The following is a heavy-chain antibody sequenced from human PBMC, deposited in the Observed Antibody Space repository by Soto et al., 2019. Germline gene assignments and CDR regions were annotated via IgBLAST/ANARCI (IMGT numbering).Heavy chain of an antibody. J-gene: IGHJ4*02. CDR2: IYYSGST. CDR1: GGSISSYY. D-gene: IGHD3-22*01. V-gene: IGHV4-59*01. Sequence: SETLSLTCTVSGGSISSYYWSWIRQPPGKGLEWIGYIYYSGSTNYNPSLKSRVTISVDTSKNQFSLKLSSVTAADTAVYYCAREGYYDSSGYRGFDYWGQGTLVTVSS. CDR3: AREGYYDSSGYRGFDY.